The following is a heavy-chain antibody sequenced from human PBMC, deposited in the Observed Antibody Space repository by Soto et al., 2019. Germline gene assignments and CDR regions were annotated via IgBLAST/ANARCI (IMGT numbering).Heavy chain of an antibody. CDR1: GFTFSYYY. V-gene: IGHV3-7*03. CDR3: ARYVGEI. J-gene: IGHJ3*02. CDR2: INQVGREK. D-gene: IGHD2-15*01. Sequence: EAQLVESGGALVQPGGSLRLSCAASGFTFSYYYMSWFRQAPGKGLQWVASINQVGREKYSVDSVKGRFTISRDNGKNSVYLQMDSLRVEDTAVYYCARYVGEIWGHGTKVTVSS.